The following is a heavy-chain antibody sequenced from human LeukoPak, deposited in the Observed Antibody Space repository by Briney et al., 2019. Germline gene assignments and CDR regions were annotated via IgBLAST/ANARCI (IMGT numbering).Heavy chain of an antibody. Sequence: GGSLRLSCAASGFTFRSYGMHWVRQAPGKGLVWVGVISYDGSNKYYADSVKGRFTISRGNSKNTLYLQMNSLRAEDTAVYYCAKDPSKQQLVRGWFDPWGQGTLVTVSS. CDR3: AKDPSKQQLVRGWFDP. CDR1: GFTFRSYG. V-gene: IGHV3-30*18. CDR2: ISYDGSNK. D-gene: IGHD6-13*01. J-gene: IGHJ5*02.